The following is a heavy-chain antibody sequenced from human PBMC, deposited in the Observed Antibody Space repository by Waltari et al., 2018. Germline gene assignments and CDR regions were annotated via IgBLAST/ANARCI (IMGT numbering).Heavy chain of an antibody. D-gene: IGHD6-6*01. CDR3: ARVVLGSSFDY. CDR1: GGSISSSSYC. V-gene: IGHV4-39*07. Sequence: QVQLQESGPGLVKPSETLSLTCPVSGGSISSSSYCWGWIRQPPGKGLEWIGSIYYSGSTYYNPSLKSRVTISVDTSKNQFSLKLSSVTAADTAVYYCARVVLGSSFDYWGQGTLVTVSS. CDR2: IYYSGST. J-gene: IGHJ4*02.